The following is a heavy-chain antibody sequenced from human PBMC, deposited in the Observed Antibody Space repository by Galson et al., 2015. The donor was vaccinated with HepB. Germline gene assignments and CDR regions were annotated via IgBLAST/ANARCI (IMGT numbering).Heavy chain of an antibody. D-gene: IGHD6-13*01. CDR1: GFSFSSHV. CDR3: ARLSQSIAAAHFDY. Sequence: SLRLSCAASGFSFSSHVMHWVRQTPGKGLEWVAVILHDGTDIRYADSVKGRFTISRDNSKNTLYLQMDSLRAEDTAVYFCARLSQSIAAAHFDYWGQGTLVTVSS. CDR2: ILHDGTDI. J-gene: IGHJ4*02. V-gene: IGHV3-30-3*01.